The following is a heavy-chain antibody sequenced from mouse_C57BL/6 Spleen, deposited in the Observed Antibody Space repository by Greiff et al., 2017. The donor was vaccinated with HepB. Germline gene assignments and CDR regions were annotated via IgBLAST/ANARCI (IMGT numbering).Heavy chain of an antibody. D-gene: IGHD1-1*01. V-gene: IGHV5-17*01. CDR3: ERDYGNRYWYFDD. CDR2: ISSGSSTI. Sequence: EVQLVEPGGGLVKPGASLKLSCAASGFTFSDYGMHWVRQAPERGLEWVAYISSGSSTIYYADTVKGRFTISRDNAKNTLFLQMTRLRSEDTAVYYCERDYGNRYWYFDDWGTGTTVTVSS. J-gene: IGHJ1*03. CDR1: GFTFSDYG.